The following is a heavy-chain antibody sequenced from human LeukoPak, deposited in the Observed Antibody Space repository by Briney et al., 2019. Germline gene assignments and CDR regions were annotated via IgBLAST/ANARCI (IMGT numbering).Heavy chain of an antibody. Sequence: GGSLRLSCAASGFAFNTYSMNWVRQAPGKVLEWVSHISSSSSTIYYADSVKGRFTISRDNAKNSLYLQMNSLRAEDTAVYYCARAGFTFSDYFGSFFDYWGQGTLVTVSS. CDR1: GFAFNTYS. J-gene: IGHJ4*02. CDR3: ARAGFTFSDYFGSFFDY. V-gene: IGHV3-48*01. CDR2: ISSSSSTI. D-gene: IGHD3-10*01.